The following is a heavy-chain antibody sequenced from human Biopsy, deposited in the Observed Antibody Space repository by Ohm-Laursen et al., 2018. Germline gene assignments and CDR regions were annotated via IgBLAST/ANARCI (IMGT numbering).Heavy chain of an antibody. CDR1: GVTLSGYA. Sequence: SLRLSCAASGVTLSGYAMNWVRQAPGKGLEWVSSITGGGNHINYADSMRGRFTISRDNSKNSVYLVMSSLRAEDTAVYFCATAAYAPPYFDLWGRGTVVTVSS. CDR2: ITGGGNHI. D-gene: IGHD4-17*01. CDR3: ATAAYAPPYFDL. J-gene: IGHJ4*02. V-gene: IGHV3-21*06.